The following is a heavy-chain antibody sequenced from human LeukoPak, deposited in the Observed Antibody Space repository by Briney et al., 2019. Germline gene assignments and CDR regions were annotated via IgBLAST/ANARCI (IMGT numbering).Heavy chain of an antibody. Sequence: PSETLSLTCTVSGGSISSYYWTWIRQPAGKGLEWIGRIYSSGSTNYNPSLKSRVTMSVDTSKNRFSLKLSSVTAADTAVYYCAREDIGARPDFWGQGTLVTVSS. D-gene: IGHD6-6*01. CDR3: AREDIGARPDF. CDR2: IYSSGST. CDR1: GGSISSYY. J-gene: IGHJ4*02. V-gene: IGHV4-4*07.